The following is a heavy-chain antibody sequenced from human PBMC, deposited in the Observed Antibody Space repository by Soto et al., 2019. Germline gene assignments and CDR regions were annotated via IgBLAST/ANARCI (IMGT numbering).Heavy chain of an antibody. V-gene: IGHV2-5*01. Sequence: SGPTLVNPTQTLTLTCTFSGFSFTTAAVAVGWIRQTPGGALEWLTLIYYNDDRRFSPSLKTRLTITGDTSKNQVVLSLTNVDPGDTATYFCAHSDGGYEIIYFDFWGQGIPVTVSS. CDR2: IYYNDDR. CDR1: GFSFTTAAVA. CDR3: AHSDGGYEIIYFDF. D-gene: IGHD5-12*01. J-gene: IGHJ4*02.